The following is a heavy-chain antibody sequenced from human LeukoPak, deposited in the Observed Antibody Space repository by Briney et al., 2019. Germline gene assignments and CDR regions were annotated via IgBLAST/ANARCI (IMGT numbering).Heavy chain of an antibody. CDR3: ARPPSRGYSSSFEY. CDR2: IYPDESNI. Sequence: GESLKISCKGSGYSLPTYWIAWVRQMPGKGLEWMGIIYPDESNIRYSPSFQGQVTISADKSISTAYLRWSSLKASDTAMYYCARPPSRGYSSSFEYWGQGTLVTVSS. V-gene: IGHV5-51*01. D-gene: IGHD2-2*03. J-gene: IGHJ4*02. CDR1: GYSLPTYW.